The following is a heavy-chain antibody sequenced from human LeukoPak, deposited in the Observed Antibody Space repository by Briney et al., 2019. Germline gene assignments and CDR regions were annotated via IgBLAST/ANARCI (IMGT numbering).Heavy chain of an antibody. CDR3: GRAFPPLRTSSAGDL. J-gene: IGHJ4*02. CDR1: GFTFSDYD. D-gene: IGHD3-16*01. CDR2: ISGLSSYT. Sequence: GGSLRLSCSASGFTFSDYDMNWVRQAPAKGLEWVSSISGLSSYTYYGESVKGRFSISRDNAKNSLYLQMNSLGAEDTATYYCGRAFPPLRTSSAGDLWGQGILVTVSS. V-gene: IGHV3-21*01.